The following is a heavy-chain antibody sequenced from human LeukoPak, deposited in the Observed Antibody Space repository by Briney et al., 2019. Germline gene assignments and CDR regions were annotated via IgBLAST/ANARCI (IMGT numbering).Heavy chain of an antibody. V-gene: IGHV1-2*02. J-gene: IGHJ4*02. CDR1: GYTFTGYY. CDR3: ARDRSRDGYNLFDN. Sequence: ASVKVSCKAFGYTFTGYYIHWVRQAPGQGLEWMGWINPNSGGTNYEQKFQGRVTMTRDTSISTAYMELNRLISDDTAMYFCARDRSRDGYNLFDNWGQGTLVTVSS. D-gene: IGHD5-24*01. CDR2: INPNSGGT.